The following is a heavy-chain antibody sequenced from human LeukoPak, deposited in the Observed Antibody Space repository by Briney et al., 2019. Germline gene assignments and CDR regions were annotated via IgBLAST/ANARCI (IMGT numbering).Heavy chain of an antibody. D-gene: IGHD6-25*01. V-gene: IGHV4-39*07. CDR1: GFTFSTYS. CDR3: ARKWAAIAYFDY. CDR2: IYYSGST. J-gene: IGHJ4*02. Sequence: GSLRLSCAASGFTFSTYSMNWIRQPPGKGLEWIGSIYYSGSTYYNPSLKSRVTISVDTSKNQFSLKLSSVTAADTAVYYCARKWAAIAYFDYWGQGTLVTVSS.